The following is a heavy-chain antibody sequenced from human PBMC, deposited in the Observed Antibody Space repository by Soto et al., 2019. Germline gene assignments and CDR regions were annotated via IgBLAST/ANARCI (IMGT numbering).Heavy chain of an antibody. CDR2: VYHSGTT. J-gene: IGHJ4*02. V-gene: IGHV4-4*02. Sequence: SETLSLTCAGSGASIGTNNWWSWVRQPPGKGLEWIGEVYHSGTTNCNPSLKSRVTISIDKSKNQFSLTLTSMTAEDTALYYCAVTVSGDSDYWSQGNFVTVSS. CDR3: AVTVSGDSDY. CDR1: GASIGTNNW. D-gene: IGHD4-4*01.